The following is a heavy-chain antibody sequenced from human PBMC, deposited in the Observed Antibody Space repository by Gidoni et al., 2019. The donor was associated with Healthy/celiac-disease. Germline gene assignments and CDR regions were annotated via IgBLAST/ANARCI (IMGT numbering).Heavy chain of an antibody. CDR2: ISYDGSNK. J-gene: IGHJ4*02. D-gene: IGHD2-8*01. Sequence: QVQLVESGGGVVQPGRSLRLSCAASGFTFSSYGMHWVRQAPGKGLEWVAVISYDGSNKYYADSVKGRFTISRDNSKNTLYLQMNSLRAEDTAVYYCAKANLGYCTNGVCPLSYWGQGTLVTVSS. V-gene: IGHV3-30*18. CDR1: GFTFSSYG. CDR3: AKANLGYCTNGVCPLSY.